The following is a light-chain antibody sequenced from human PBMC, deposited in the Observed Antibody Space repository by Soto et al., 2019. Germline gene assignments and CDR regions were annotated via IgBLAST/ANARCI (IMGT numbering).Light chain of an antibody. CDR1: SSNIESNT. CDR3: AEWDDILNGYV. CDR2: SNY. Sequence: QSVLTQPPSASGTPGQRVTISCSGSSSNIESNTVTWYQQLPGTAPKLVIYSNYDRPSGVPDRFSGSTSGTSASLVIRGLQSEDEAEHYCAEWDDILNGYVFGGGTTVTVL. V-gene: IGLV1-44*01. J-gene: IGLJ1*01.